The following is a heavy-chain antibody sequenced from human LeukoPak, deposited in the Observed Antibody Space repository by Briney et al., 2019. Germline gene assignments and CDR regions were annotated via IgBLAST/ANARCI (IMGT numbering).Heavy chain of an antibody. CDR2: ISSSGSTI. V-gene: IGHV3-48*03. Sequence: QPGGSLRLSCAASGFTFSSYEMNWVRQAPGKGLEWVSYISSSGSTIYYADSVKGRFTISRDNAKNSLYLQMNSLRAEDTAVYYCASITMVRGYYMDVWGKGTTVTISS. CDR1: GFTFSSYE. CDR3: ASITMVRGYYMDV. J-gene: IGHJ6*03. D-gene: IGHD3-10*01.